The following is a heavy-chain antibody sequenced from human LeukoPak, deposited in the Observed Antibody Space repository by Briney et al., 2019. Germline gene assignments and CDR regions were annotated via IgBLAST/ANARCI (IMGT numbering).Heavy chain of an antibody. CDR1: GHTFTGYC. D-gene: IGHD4-17*01. V-gene: IGHV1-2*02. CDR3: ARGTYGDSFDS. CDR2: FSPDNEAS. Sequence: GASVTVSYKSSGHTFTGYCIYWMRQAPGQGLEWMGWFSPDNEASNYAQKFQGRVTMTRDTSTSPVYMELSGLRSDDTAVYYCARGTYGDSFDSWGQGTLVTVSS. J-gene: IGHJ4*02.